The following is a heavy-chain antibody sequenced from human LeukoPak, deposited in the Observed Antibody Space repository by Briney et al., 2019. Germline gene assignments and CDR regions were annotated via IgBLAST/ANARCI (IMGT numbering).Heavy chain of an antibody. CDR2: IYYSGST. Sequence: PSETLSLTCTVSGGSISSGGYYWSWIRQHPGKGLEWIGYIYYSGSTYYNPSLKSRVTISVDTSKNQFSLKLSSVTAADTAVYYCARGEDGGAVAGRGGVDYGGQGTLVTVSS. CDR3: ARGEDGGAVAGRGGVDY. CDR1: GGSISSGGYY. J-gene: IGHJ4*02. D-gene: IGHD6-19*01. V-gene: IGHV4-31*03.